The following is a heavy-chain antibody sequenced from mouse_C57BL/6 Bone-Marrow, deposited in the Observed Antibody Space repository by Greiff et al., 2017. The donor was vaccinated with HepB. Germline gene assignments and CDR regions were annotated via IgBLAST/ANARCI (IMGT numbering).Heavy chain of an antibody. CDR1: GYTFTSFW. J-gene: IGHJ3*01. V-gene: IGHV1-61*01. CDR2: IYPSDSET. CDR3: ARGGEGIFAY. Sequence: QVQLQQPGAELVRPGSSVKLSCKASGYTFTSFWMDWVKQRPGQGLEWIGNIYPSDSETHYNQKFKDKATLTVDKSSSTAYMQLSSLTSEDSAVYYCARGGEGIFAYWGQGTLVTVSA.